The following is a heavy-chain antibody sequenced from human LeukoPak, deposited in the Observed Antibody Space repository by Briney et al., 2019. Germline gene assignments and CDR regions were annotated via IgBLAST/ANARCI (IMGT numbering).Heavy chain of an antibody. Sequence: GGSLRLSCTASGFPFIEYSMNWVRQLPGKGLEWISYIGIDSGNTKYADSVRGRFIISADKAKNSLYLQMNSLRVEDTAVYYCARDHNYAFDNWGQGTLVSVAS. CDR1: GFPFIEYS. V-gene: IGHV3-48*01. D-gene: IGHD1-1*01. J-gene: IGHJ4*02. CDR3: ARDHNYAFDN. CDR2: IGIDSGNT.